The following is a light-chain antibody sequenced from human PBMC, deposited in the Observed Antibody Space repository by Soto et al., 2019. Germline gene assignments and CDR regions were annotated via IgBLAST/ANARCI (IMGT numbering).Light chain of an antibody. CDR1: ESVSSY. Sequence: EIVLTQSPATLSLSPGERATLSCRASESVSSYLVWYQQKPGQAPRLLIYDASNRATGIPARFSGSGSGTHFTLSVRSLEPEDFAVYYCQQRSKWPFTFGAVTNVEI. V-gene: IGKV3-11*01. CDR3: QQRSKWPFT. J-gene: IGKJ3*01. CDR2: DAS.